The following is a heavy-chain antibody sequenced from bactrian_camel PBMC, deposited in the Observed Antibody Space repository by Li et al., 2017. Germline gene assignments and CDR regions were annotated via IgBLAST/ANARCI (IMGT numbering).Heavy chain of an antibody. CDR2: IDTTGMP. Sequence: QLVESGGGSVQVGGSLTLSCEASGYSVSKGYMDWFRQAPGKEREGVAAIDTTGMPTYTYSVKDRFTISKDNVKNTLYLQMNSLKPEDTAMYFCAAASVASRVDANWRRVAFWDYWGQGTQVTVS. D-gene: IGHD7*01. CDR1: GYSVSKGY. V-gene: IGHV3S53*01. CDR3: AAASVASRVDANWRRVAFWDY. J-gene: IGHJ4*01.